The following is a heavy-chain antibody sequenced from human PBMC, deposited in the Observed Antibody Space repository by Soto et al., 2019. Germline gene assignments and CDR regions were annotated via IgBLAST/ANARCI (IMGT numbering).Heavy chain of an antibody. V-gene: IGHV4-39*07. J-gene: IGHJ4*02. CDR3: AREVLIDYDFWSGYLDY. CDR1: GGSISSSSYY. Sequence: SETLSLTCTVSGGSISSSSYYWGWIRQPPGKGLEWIGSIYYSGSTNYNPSLKSRVTISVDTSKNQFSLKLSSVTAADTAVYYCAREVLIDYDFWSGYLDYWGQGTLVTVSS. D-gene: IGHD3-3*01. CDR2: IYYSGST.